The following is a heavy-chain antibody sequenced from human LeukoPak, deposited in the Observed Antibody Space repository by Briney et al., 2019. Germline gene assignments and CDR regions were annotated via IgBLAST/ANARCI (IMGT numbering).Heavy chain of an antibody. Sequence: GGSLRLSCAASGFTFSLYWMSWVRQAPGKGLEWVANIKQDGSEKYYVDSVKGRFTISRDNARNSLYLQMNSLRAEDTAVYYCVSTATFDHWGQGTLVTVYS. V-gene: IGHV3-7*05. CDR1: GFTFSLYW. D-gene: IGHD5/OR15-5a*01. CDR3: VSTATFDH. J-gene: IGHJ4*02. CDR2: IKQDGSEK.